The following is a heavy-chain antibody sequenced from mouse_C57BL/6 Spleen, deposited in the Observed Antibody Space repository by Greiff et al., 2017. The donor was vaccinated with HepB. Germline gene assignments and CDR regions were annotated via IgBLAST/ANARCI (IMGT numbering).Heavy chain of an antibody. J-gene: IGHJ4*01. Sequence: EVMLVESGGGLVKPGGSLKLSCAASGFTFSDYGMHWVRQAPGKGLEWVAYISSGSSTIYYADTVKGRFTISRDNAKNTLYLQMTSLRSEDTAMYYCARDHYGSSYGAMDYWGQGTSVTVSS. CDR3: ARDHYGSSYGAMDY. CDR2: ISSGSSTI. V-gene: IGHV5-17*01. CDR1: GFTFSDYG. D-gene: IGHD1-1*01.